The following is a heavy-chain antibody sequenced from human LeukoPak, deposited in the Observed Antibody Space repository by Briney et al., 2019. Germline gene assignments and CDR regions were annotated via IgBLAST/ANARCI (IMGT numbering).Heavy chain of an antibody. J-gene: IGHJ4*02. CDR2: IYPDESNI. CDR1: GYSFPTYC. V-gene: IGHV5-51*01. D-gene: IGHD2-2*03. CDR3: ARPPSRGYSSSFEY. Sequence: EESLKISCKGSGYSFPTYCIAWVRQMPGKGLEWMGIIYPDESNIRYSPSFQGQVTISADKSISTAYLQWSSLKASDTAMYYCARPPSRGYSSSFEYWGQGTLVTVS.